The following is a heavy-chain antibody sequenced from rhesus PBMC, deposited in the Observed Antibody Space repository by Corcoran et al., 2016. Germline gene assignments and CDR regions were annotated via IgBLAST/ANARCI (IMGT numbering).Heavy chain of an antibody. J-gene: IGHJ4*01. CDR3: ARGIWYSSWHHFDY. Sequence: QVTLKESGPALVKPTQTLKLTCTFSGFSLTTSGMGVGWIRQPPGKALEWLALIYWDDDKRYSTSLKSRLTISKDTSKNQVVLTMTNMDPMDTATYYCARGIWYSSWHHFDYWGQGVLVTVSS. CDR1: GFSLTTSGMG. D-gene: IGHD6-13*01. V-gene: IGHV2-152*01. CDR2: IYWDDDK.